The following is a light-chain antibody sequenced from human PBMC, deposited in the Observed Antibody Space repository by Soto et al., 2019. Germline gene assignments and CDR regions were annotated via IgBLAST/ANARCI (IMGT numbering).Light chain of an antibody. CDR3: QQAHSFPFT. CDR2: TAS. V-gene: IGKV1-12*01. CDR1: HGIHTC. Sequence: DMQMTQSPSSVSASVGHIVTISYRASHGIHTCVLWYQLKPGKAPKALIHTASSLHSGVSSRFSGSGSGTDFTPAITYLQPADSATYYCQQAHSFPFTFGQGTQVELK. J-gene: IGKJ1*01.